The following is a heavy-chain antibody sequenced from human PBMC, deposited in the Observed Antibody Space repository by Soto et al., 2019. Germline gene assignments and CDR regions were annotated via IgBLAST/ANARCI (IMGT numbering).Heavy chain of an antibody. Sequence: QITLKESGPMLVKPTQTLTLTCTFSGFSLTTSGVGVAWIRQPPGKALEWLALIYWDDDKRYSSSLKTRLTLTKDTSKNQVVLRLTNVDPVDTATYYCAHRRGNGWLTNWGQGTLVTVSS. CDR1: GFSLTTSGVG. J-gene: IGHJ1*01. CDR2: IYWDDDK. CDR3: AHRRGNGWLTN. D-gene: IGHD6-19*01. V-gene: IGHV2-5*02.